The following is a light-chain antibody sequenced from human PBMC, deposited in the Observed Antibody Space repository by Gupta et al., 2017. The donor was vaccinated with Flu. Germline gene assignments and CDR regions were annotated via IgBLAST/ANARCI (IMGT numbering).Light chain of an antibody. CDR3: QSYDSSLSGGGV. V-gene: IGLV1-40*01. CDR2: GNS. J-gene: IGLJ3*02. Sequence: QSVVTQPPSVSGAPGQWVTISCTGSSSNIGAGYDVHWYQQLPGTAPKLLIYGNSNRPSGVPDRFSGSKSGTSASLSITGLQAEDEADYYCQSYDSSLSGGGVFGGGTKLTVL. CDR1: SSNIGAGYD.